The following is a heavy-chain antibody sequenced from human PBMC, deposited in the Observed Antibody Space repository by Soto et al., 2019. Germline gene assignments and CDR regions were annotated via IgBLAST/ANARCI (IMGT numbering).Heavy chain of an antibody. CDR1: GDSISRGYH. CDR2: IYHSGTT. Sequence: SETLSLTCAVSGDSISRGYHWAWIRQPPGKGLEWVASIYHSGTTYYNPSLTGRLTISVDTSKNEFSLNLSSVTAADTAVYYCTSALLDYGDYYFDNWGQGTLVTVSS. J-gene: IGHJ4*02. V-gene: IGHV4-38-2*01. CDR3: TSALLDYGDYYFDN. D-gene: IGHD4-17*01.